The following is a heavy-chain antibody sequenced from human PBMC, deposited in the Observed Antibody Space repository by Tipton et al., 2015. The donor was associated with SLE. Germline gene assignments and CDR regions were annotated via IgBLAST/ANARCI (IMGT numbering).Heavy chain of an antibody. V-gene: IGHV4-4*02. CDR2: IYHSGST. Sequence: TLSLTCTVSGGSISSYYWSWVRQPPGKGLEWIGEIYHSGSTNYNPSLKSRVTISVDKSKNQFSLKLSSVTAADTAVYYCARDPGGDYPLYGMDVWGQGTTVTVSS. CDR3: ARDPGGDYPLYGMDV. CDR1: GGSISSYY. J-gene: IGHJ6*02. D-gene: IGHD3-16*01.